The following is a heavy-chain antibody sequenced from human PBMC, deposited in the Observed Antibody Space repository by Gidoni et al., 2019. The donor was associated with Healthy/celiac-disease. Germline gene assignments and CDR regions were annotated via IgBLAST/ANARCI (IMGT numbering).Heavy chain of an antibody. CDR2: IYSGGST. CDR3: ARVYYYDSSGYYSYYFDY. CDR1: GFPVSSNY. V-gene: IGHV3-53*01. D-gene: IGHD3-22*01. J-gene: IGHJ4*02. Sequence: EVQLVESGGGLIQPGGSLRLSCSASGFPVSSNYMSWVRQAPGKGLEWVSVIYSGGSTYYADSVKGRFTISRDNSKNTLYLQMNSLRAEDTAVYYCARVYYYDSSGYYSYYFDYWGQGTLVTVSS.